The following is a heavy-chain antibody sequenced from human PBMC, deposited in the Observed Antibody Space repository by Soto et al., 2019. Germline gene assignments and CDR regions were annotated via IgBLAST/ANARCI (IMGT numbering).Heavy chain of an antibody. CDR1: GFTFSSYA. D-gene: IGHD1-26*01. CDR2: ISGSGGST. J-gene: IGHJ2*01. CDR3: AKGQGARRLRGDWYFDL. Sequence: EVQLLESGGGLVQPGGSLRLSCAASGFTFSSYAMSWVRQAPGKGLEWVSAISGSGGSTYYADSVKGRFTISRDNSKNTLYLQMNSLRAEDTAVYYCAKGQGARRLRGDWYFDLWGRGTLVTVSS. V-gene: IGHV3-23*01.